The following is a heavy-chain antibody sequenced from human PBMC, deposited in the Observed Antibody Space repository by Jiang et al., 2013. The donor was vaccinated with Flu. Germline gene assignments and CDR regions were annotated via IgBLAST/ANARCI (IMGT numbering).Heavy chain of an antibody. V-gene: IGHV1-24*01. D-gene: IGHD3-10*01. CDR3: TTDVYGSGTFYNFDY. CDR2: YDPDLGEN. Sequence: SGAEVKKTGDSVKVSCKVSGFSLSDLSIHWVRQTPGKGLEWVGGYDPDLGENVFAQMLKGRISVAEDTATDTVHMELRSLTSDDTAVYFCTTDVYGSGTFYNFDYWGHGTLVTVSS. CDR1: GFSLSDLS. J-gene: IGHJ4*01.